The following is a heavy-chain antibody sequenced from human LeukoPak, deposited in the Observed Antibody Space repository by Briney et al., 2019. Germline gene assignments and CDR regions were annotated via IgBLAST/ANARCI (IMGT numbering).Heavy chain of an antibody. CDR3: ATSLSGWFGPSAYY. J-gene: IGHJ4*02. CDR1: GFPFSNAW. D-gene: IGHD6-19*01. Sequence: GGSLRLSCAASGFPFSNAWLSWVRQAPGKGLEWVSFISGDGRAIHYADSVRGRFTISADNARNSVFLQMNSLRAEDTAVYYCATSLSGWFGPSAYYCGQGTLVTVSS. V-gene: IGHV3-11*04. CDR2: ISGDGRAI.